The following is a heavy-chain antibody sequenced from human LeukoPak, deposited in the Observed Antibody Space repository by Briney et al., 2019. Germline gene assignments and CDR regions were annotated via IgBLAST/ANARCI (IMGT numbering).Heavy chain of an antibody. CDR2: MNPNSGNT. CDR3: ARALSIAARVKRPGDYSCYLDF. CDR1: GYTFTSYD. J-gene: IGHJ6*03. V-gene: IGHV1-8*01. Sequence: GASVKVSCKASGYTFTSYDINWVRQATGQGLEWMGWMNPNSGNTGYAQKFQGRVTMTRNTSISTAYMELSSLRSEDTAVYYCARALSIAARVKRPGDYSCYLDFWGKGTTVTVSS. D-gene: IGHD6-6*01.